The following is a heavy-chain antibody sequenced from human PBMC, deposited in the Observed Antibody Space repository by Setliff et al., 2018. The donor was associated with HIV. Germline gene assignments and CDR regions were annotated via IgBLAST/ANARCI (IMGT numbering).Heavy chain of an antibody. V-gene: IGHV3-15*01. CDR2: IKSKTDGGTT. J-gene: IGHJ6*02. CDR1: GASDISYIW. D-gene: IGHD5-18*01. Sequence: ETLSLTCAVSGASDISYIWWSWVRQPPGKGLEWVGRIKSKTDGGTTDYAAPVKGRFTISRDDSRNIAYLQMNSLKTEDTAVYYCARDFSYGYFFYGMDVWGQGTTVTVSS. CDR3: ARDFSYGYFFYGMDV.